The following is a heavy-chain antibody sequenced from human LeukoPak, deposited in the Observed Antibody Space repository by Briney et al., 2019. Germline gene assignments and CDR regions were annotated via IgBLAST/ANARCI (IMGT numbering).Heavy chain of an antibody. CDR1: GGSVSSGRYY. V-gene: IGHV4-61*01. Sequence: SETLSLTCTVSGGSVSSGRYYWSWIRQPPEKGLEWTGYIYYSGSTNYNPSLKSRVTISVDTSKNQFSLKLSSVTAADTAVYYCARDRVEMATTRSSYFDYWGQGTLVTVSS. D-gene: IGHD5-24*01. J-gene: IGHJ4*02. CDR3: ARDRVEMATTRSSYFDY. CDR2: IYYSGST.